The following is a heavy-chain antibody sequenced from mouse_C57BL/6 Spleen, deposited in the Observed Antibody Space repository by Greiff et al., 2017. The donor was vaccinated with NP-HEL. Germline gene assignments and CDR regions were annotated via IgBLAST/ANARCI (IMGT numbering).Heavy chain of an antibody. CDR2: FYPGSGSI. D-gene: IGHD2-1*01. V-gene: IGHV1-62-2*01. Sequence: VQLQQSGAELVKPGASVKLSCKASGYTFTEYTIHWVKQRSGQGLEWIGWFYPGSGSIKYIEKFKDNATLTADKSSSSVYIELSRLTSEDSAVYFCARHEDNNGNWDYAMDYWGQGTSVTVSS. J-gene: IGHJ4*01. CDR1: GYTFTEYT. CDR3: ARHEDNNGNWDYAMDY.